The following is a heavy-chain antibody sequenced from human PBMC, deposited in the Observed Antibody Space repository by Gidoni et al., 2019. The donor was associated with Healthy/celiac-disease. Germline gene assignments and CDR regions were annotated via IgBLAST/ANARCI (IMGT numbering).Heavy chain of an antibody. V-gene: IGHV2-70*15. CDR2: IDRDDEK. J-gene: IGHJ5*02. D-gene: IGHD1-7*01. CDR3: ARARITGTTLWFDP. Sequence: QVTLRESGPALVKPTQTLTLTCPFSGFPLSTRGMCVSWIRQPPGKALQWLARIDRDDEKHYSLSLKTRLTIPKDTSKNQVGLTMTNMDPVDTATYYCARARITGTTLWFDPWGQGTLVTVSS. CDR1: GFPLSTRGMC.